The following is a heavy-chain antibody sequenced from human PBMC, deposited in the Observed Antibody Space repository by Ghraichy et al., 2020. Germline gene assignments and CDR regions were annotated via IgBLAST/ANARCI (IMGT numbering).Heavy chain of an antibody. J-gene: IGHJ6*02. V-gene: IGHV4-39*01. CDR3: ARLRSIAARHHYYYYGMDV. Sequence: SQTLSLTCTVSGGSISSSSYYWGWIRQPPGKGLEWIGSIYYSGSTYYNPSLKSRVTISVDTSKNQFSLKLSSVTAADTAVYYCARLRSIAARHHYYYYGMDVWGQGTTVTVSS. CDR2: IYYSGST. CDR1: GGSISSSSYY. D-gene: IGHD6-6*01.